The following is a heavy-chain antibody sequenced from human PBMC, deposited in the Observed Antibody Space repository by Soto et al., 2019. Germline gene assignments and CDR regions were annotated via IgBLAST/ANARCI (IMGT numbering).Heavy chain of an antibody. V-gene: IGHV3-11*01. CDR3: ARFRTRWKDFDF. J-gene: IGHJ4*02. D-gene: IGHD1-1*01. Sequence: QVQLVESGGGLVKPGGSLRLSCAASGFTFSDYYISWIRQAPGKGLEWVSYISATGTNQYYADSVKGRFAIPRDNAKDSLFLQMNSLRAEDTAIYFCARFRTRWKDFDFWGQGALVTVSS. CDR2: ISATGTNQ. CDR1: GFTFSDYY.